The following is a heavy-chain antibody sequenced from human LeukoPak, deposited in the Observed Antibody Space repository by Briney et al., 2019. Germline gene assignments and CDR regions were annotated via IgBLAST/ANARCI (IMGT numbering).Heavy chain of an antibody. CDR3: ARGHVNLNYYDSSGYYYSFVY. CDR1: GGSFNGYY. V-gene: IGHV4-34*01. Sequence: PSETLYLTCAVYGGSFNGYYWSWIRQPPGKGLEWIGDINRSGSTNYNPSLKSRVTITVDTAKNRFSLKLSSVTAADTAVYYCARGHVNLNYYDSSGYYYSFVYWGQGTLVTVSS. CDR2: INRSGST. J-gene: IGHJ4*02. D-gene: IGHD3-22*01.